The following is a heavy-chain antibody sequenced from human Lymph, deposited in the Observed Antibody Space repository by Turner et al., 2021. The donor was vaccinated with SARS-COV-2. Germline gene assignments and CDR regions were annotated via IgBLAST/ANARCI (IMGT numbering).Heavy chain of an antibody. D-gene: IGHD5-18*01. J-gene: IGHJ4*02. Sequence: VQLVQSGAEVKNPASSVKLCCKASVGTFSSYGISWVRQAPGQGLEWMGGIIPIHGIANYAEKFQGRVTINANKSTSTTYMELSRLRAEATAVYYCARGTQYSYDDYWGQGTLVTVSS. CDR1: VGTFSSYG. V-gene: IGHV1-69*10. CDR3: ARGTQYSYDDY. CDR2: IIPIHGIA.